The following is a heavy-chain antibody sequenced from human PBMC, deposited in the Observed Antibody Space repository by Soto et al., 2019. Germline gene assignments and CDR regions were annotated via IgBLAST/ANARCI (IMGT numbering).Heavy chain of an antibody. Sequence: QVQLVQSGAEVKKPGSSVKVSCKASGGSFSSYAISWVRQAPGQGLEWMGGVIPIFGTANYAQKFQGRVTIAADESTSTAYIELSNLRLEDTAVYYCSREYASGPDAFDFWGQGTMVTVSS. D-gene: IGHD3-3*01. CDR1: GGSFSSYA. CDR3: SREYASGPDAFDF. CDR2: VIPIFGTA. V-gene: IGHV1-69*01. J-gene: IGHJ3*01.